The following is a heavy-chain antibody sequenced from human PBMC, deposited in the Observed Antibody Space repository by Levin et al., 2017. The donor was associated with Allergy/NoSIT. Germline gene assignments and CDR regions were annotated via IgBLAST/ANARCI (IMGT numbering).Heavy chain of an antibody. D-gene: IGHD3-22*01. V-gene: IGHV3-74*01. CDR1: GFTFSSHW. J-gene: IGHJ6*02. CDR2: INTDGSST. CDR3: ARDSYYYDSSGHHYYGMDV. Sequence: PKASVKVSCAASGFTFSSHWMHWVRQAPGKGLVWVSHINTDGSSTSYADSVKGRFTISRDNAKNTLYLQMNSLRAEDTAVYYCARDSYYYDSSGHHYYGMDVWGQGTTVTVSS.